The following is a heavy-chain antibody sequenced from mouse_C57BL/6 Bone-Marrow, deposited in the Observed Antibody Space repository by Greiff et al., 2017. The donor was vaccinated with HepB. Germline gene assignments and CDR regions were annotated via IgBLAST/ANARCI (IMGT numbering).Heavy chain of an antibody. CDR2: ISSGGDYI. D-gene: IGHD1-1*02. CDR3: TGGTPYWYFDV. Sequence: DVHLVESGEGLVKPGGSLKLSCAASGFTFSSYAMSWVRQTPEKRLEWVAYISSGGDYIYYADTVKGRFTISRDNARNTLYLQMSSLKSGDTAMYYCTGGTPYWYFDVWGTGTTVTVSS. V-gene: IGHV5-9-1*02. J-gene: IGHJ1*03. CDR1: GFTFSSYA.